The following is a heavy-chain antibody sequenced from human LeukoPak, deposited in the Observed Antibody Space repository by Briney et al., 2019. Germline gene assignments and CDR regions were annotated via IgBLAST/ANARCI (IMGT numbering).Heavy chain of an antibody. V-gene: IGHV3-9*01. CDR1: GFTFDDYA. Sequence: GGSLRLSCAASGFTFDDYAMHWVRQAPGKGLEWVSGISWNSGSIGYADSVKGRFTISRDNAKNTLYLQMNSLRAEDTAVYYCASLFLCYGCSSSSHNFNIWGQGTMVTVSS. D-gene: IGHD6-6*01. J-gene: IGHJ3*02. CDR3: ASLFLCYGCSSSSHNFNI. CDR2: ISWNSGSI.